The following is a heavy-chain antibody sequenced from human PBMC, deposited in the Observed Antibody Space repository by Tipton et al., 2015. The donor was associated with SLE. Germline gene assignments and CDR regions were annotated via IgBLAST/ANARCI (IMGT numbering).Heavy chain of an antibody. Sequence: SLRLSCAASGFTFSNAWMSWVRQAPGKGLEWVGRIKNKADGGTLDYAAPVKGRFTISRDDSTDTLYLQMNNLKTEDTAVYYCARVLTLSYFDYWGQGTLVTVSS. CDR1: GFTFSNAW. CDR3: ARVLTLSYFDY. V-gene: IGHV3-15*01. J-gene: IGHJ4*02. CDR2: IKNKADGGTL.